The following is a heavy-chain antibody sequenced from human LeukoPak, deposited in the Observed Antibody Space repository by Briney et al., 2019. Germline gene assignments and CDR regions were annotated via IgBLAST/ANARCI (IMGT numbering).Heavy chain of an antibody. CDR1: GFTFSSYA. CDR3: AKVPRVIRSYLDY. V-gene: IGHV3-23*01. J-gene: IGHJ4*02. D-gene: IGHD3-10*01. Sequence: GGSLRLSCAASGFTFSSYAMSWVRQAPGKGREWVSAISGSGGSTYYADSVKGRFTISRDNSKNTLYLQMNSLRAEDTAVYYCAKVPRVIRSYLDYWGQGTLVTDSS. CDR2: ISGSGGST.